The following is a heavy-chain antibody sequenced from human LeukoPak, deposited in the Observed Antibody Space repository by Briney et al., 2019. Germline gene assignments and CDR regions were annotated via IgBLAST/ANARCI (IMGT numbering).Heavy chain of an antibody. CDR1: GGSISSYY. V-gene: IGHV4-59*01. CDR3: ARDPSVAGTSAWYFDL. CDR2: FFYSGST. Sequence: PSETLSLTCTVSGGSISSYYWSWIRQPPGKGLEWIGYFFYSGSTNYNPSLKSRVTISVDTSKNQLSLKLSSVTAADTAVYYCARDPSVAGTSAWYFDLWGRGTLVTVSS. J-gene: IGHJ2*01. D-gene: IGHD6-19*01.